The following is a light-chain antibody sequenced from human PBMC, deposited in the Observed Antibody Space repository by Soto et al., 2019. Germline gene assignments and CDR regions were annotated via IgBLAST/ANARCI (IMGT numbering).Light chain of an antibody. CDR1: QSVRSNY. J-gene: IGKJ2*01. CDR2: GAA. CDR3: QQYGSSPYT. V-gene: IGKV3-20*01. Sequence: EIVLTQSPGTLSLSPGERATLSCRTSQSVRSNYLAWYHQKPGQAPRLLIYGAANRATGIPDRFGGSGSGTEFTLTISRLGPEDFAVYYCQQYGSSPYTFGQGTKLEIK.